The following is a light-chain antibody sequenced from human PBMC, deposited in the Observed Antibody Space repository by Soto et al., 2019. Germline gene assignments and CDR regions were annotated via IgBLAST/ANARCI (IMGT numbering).Light chain of an antibody. Sequence: NFMLTQPHSVSESPGKTLSISCTRSSGSIANNYVQWYQQRPGSAPTTVIYENNQRLSGVPDRFSGSTDGSSNSASLTISGLQTEDEADYFCCSYAGNRRVFGGGTKLTVL. V-gene: IGLV6-57*04. CDR2: ENN. CDR3: CSYAGNRRV. CDR1: SGSIANNY. J-gene: IGLJ3*02.